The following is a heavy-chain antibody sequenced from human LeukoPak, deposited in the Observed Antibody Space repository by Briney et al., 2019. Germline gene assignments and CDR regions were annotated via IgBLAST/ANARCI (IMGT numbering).Heavy chain of an antibody. D-gene: IGHD5-18*01. Sequence: GGSLRLSCAASGFTFSSYGMHWVRQAPGKGLEWVAFIRYDGSNKYYADSVKGRFTISRDNSKNTLYLQMNSLRAEDTAVYYCAKSLLVDTAMVTGGNWFDPWGQGTLVTVSS. CDR2: IRYDGSNK. J-gene: IGHJ5*02. CDR3: AKSLLVDTAMVTGGNWFDP. CDR1: GFTFSSYG. V-gene: IGHV3-30*02.